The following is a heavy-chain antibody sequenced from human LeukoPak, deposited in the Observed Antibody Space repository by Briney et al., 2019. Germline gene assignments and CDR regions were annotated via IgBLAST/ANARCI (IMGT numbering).Heavy chain of an antibody. J-gene: IGHJ4*02. D-gene: IGHD6-19*01. CDR1: RFTFSSYW. V-gene: IGHV3-7*01. CDR2: INQDASET. CDR3: ARDSPSGGFES. Sequence: GGSLRLSCAASRFTFSSYWMSWVRQAPGMGLEWVANINQDASETNYVASVKGRFTISRDNAKTSLYLQMNSLRVEDTAVYYCARDSPSGGFESWGQGTLVTVSS.